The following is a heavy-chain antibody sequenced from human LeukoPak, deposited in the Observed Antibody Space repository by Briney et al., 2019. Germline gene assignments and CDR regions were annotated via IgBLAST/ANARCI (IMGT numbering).Heavy chain of an antibody. CDR3: AREAGTGDRWYFDL. J-gene: IGHJ2*01. CDR2: ISYDGSNK. CDR1: GFTFSSYG. V-gene: IGHV3-30*03. D-gene: IGHD7-27*01. Sequence: GGSLRLSCAASGFTFSSYGMHWVRQAPGKGLEWVAVISYDGSNKYYADSVKGRFTISRDNSKNTLYLQMNSLRAEDTAVYYCAREAGTGDRWYFDLWGRGTLVTVSS.